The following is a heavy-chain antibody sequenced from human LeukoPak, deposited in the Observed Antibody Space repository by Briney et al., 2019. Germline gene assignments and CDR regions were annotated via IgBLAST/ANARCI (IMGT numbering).Heavy chain of an antibody. CDR3: ARGDPYSRDYYFDY. CDR2: IYSGGNT. J-gene: IGHJ4*02. CDR1: GFTVSSNY. Sequence: PGGSLRLSCAASGFTVSSNYMSWVRQAPGKGLEWVSVIYSGGNTFYADSVKGRFTISRHNSKNTLYLQMNSLRAEDTAVYYCARGDPYSRDYYFDYWGQGTLVTVSS. D-gene: IGHD6-13*01. V-gene: IGHV3-53*01.